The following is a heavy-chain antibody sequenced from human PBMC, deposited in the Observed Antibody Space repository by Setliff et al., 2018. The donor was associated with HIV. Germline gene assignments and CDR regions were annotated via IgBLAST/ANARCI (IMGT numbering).Heavy chain of an antibody. CDR1: GGSFITYA. J-gene: IGHJ3*02. Sequence: SVKVSCKSSGGSFITYAINWVRQAPGQGLEWMGGIISIFDKANYAQKFHGRLTITADDSTRTVYMDLNSLGSGDTAVYYCARGGVRGYSYGEAFDIWGQGTLVTVS. CDR2: IISIFDKA. D-gene: IGHD5-18*01. CDR3: ARGGVRGYSYGEAFDI. V-gene: IGHV1-69*13.